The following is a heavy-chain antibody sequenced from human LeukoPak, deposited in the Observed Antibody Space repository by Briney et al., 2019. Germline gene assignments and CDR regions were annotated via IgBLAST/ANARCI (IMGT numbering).Heavy chain of an antibody. V-gene: IGHV4-31*03. CDR2: IYYSGST. Sequence: PSETLSLTCTVSGGSISSGGYYWSWIRQHPGKGLEWIGYIYYSGSTYYNPSLKSRVTISVDTSKNQFSLKLSSVTAADTAVYYCARVPPPGWFGELLRPFDPWGQGTLVTVSS. J-gene: IGHJ5*02. CDR3: ARVPPPGWFGELLRPFDP. CDR1: GGSISSGGYY. D-gene: IGHD3-10*01.